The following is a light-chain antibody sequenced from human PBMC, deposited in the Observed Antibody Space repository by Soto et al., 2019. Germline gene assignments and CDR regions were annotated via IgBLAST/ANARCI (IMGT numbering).Light chain of an antibody. CDR2: CAS. CDR1: QSVSSN. V-gene: IGKV3-15*01. J-gene: IGKJ1*01. CDR3: QEYNNWPRT. Sequence: EIVMTQSPATLSVSPGERATLSCRASQSVSSNLAWYQQKPGQAPRLLIYCASTRATGIPARFSGSGSGTEFTLTIGSLQSEDFEVCDWQEYNNWPRTCGQGTKVEIK.